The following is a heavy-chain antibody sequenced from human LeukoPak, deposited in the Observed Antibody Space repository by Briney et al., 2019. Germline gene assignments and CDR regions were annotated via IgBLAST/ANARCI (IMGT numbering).Heavy chain of an antibody. D-gene: IGHD5/OR15-5a*01. CDR1: GFTFSNHG. Sequence: PGGSLRLSCAASGFTFSNHGMHWVRQAPGKGLEWVAVISYDGSNKYYADSVKGRFTISRDNSKNTLYLQMNSLRAEDTAVYYCALLDYWGQGTLVTVSS. CDR2: ISYDGSNK. V-gene: IGHV3-30*03. J-gene: IGHJ4*02. CDR3: ALLDY.